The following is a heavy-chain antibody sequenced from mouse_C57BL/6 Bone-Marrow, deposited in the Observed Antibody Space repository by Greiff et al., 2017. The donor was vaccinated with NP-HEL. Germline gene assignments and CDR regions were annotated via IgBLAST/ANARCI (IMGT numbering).Heavy chain of an antibody. Sequence: EVQLVESGGGLVKPGGSLKLSCAASGFTFSDYGMHWVRQAPEKGLEWVAYISSGSSTIYYADTVKGRFTISRDKAKNTLFLKMTSLRSEDTAMYYCARVYGYYHYFDYWGQGTTLTVSS. V-gene: IGHV5-17*01. J-gene: IGHJ2*01. CDR2: ISSGSSTI. CDR1: GFTFSDYG. D-gene: IGHD2-3*01. CDR3: ARVYGYYHYFDY.